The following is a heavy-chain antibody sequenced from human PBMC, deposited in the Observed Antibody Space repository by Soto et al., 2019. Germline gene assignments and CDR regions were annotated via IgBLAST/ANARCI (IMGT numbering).Heavy chain of an antibody. Sequence: EVQLVESGGGLVQPGGSLRLSCAASGFTFSSYDMHWVRQATGNGLEWVSAIGTAGDTYYPGSVKGRFTIYRENAKNCLYLQLTSLRAGDTAVYYCARGTTVTTEGWYFDLWGRGTLVSVSS. CDR2: IGTAGDT. CDR1: GFTFSSYD. CDR3: ARGTTVTTEGWYFDL. V-gene: IGHV3-13*01. J-gene: IGHJ2*01. D-gene: IGHD4-17*01.